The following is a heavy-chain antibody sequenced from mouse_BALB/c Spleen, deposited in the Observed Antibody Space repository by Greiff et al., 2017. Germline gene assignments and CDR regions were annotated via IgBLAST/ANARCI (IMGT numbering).Heavy chain of an antibody. Sequence: ESGPGLVKPSQSLSPTCPVTGYSITSDYAWNWIRQFPGNKLEWMGYISYSGSTSYNPSLKSRISITRDTSKNQFFLQLNSVTTEDTATYYCARSGGYAMDYWGQGTSVTVSA. D-gene: IGHD3-1*01. CDR3: ARSGGYAMDY. J-gene: IGHJ4*01. V-gene: IGHV3-2*02. CDR2: ISYSGST. CDR1: GYSITSDYA.